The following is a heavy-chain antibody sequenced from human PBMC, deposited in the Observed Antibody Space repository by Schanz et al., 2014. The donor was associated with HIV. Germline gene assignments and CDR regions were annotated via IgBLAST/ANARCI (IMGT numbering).Heavy chain of an antibody. CDR1: GFTFSSYG. CDR2: ISISGETT. Sequence: EVQLLESGGGLVQPGGSLRLSCVASGFTFSSYGMSWVRQAPGKGLEWVSGISISGETTYYADSVKGRFTISRDNSKNTLYLQMNSLRVEDTAVYYCANEEVPNDYWGQGTLVTVSS. J-gene: IGHJ4*02. CDR3: ANEEVPNDY. V-gene: IGHV3-23*01.